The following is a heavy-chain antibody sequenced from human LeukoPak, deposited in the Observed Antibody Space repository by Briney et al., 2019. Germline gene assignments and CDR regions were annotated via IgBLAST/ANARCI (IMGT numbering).Heavy chain of an antibody. CDR3: ARVIAAAGLYYFDY. J-gene: IGHJ4*02. CDR1: GGSFSGYY. D-gene: IGHD6-13*01. CDR2: INHSGST. V-gene: IGHV4-34*01. Sequence: SETLSLTCAVDGGSFSGYYWSWIRQPPGKGLEWIGEINHSGSTNYNPSLKSRVTISVDTSKNQFSLKLSSVTAADTAVYYCARVIAAAGLYYFDYWGQGTLVTVSS.